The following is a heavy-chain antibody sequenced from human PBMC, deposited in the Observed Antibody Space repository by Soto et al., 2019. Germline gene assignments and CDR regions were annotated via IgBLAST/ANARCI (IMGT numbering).Heavy chain of an antibody. J-gene: IGHJ3*02. Sequence: GASVKVSCKASGYTFTSYYMHWVRQAPGQGLEWMGIINPSGGSTSYAQKFQGRVTMTRDTSTSTVYMELSSLRSEDTAVYYCARDTFRDGYNSYDAFDIWGQGTMVTVSS. V-gene: IGHV1-46*01. CDR1: GYTFTSYY. D-gene: IGHD5-12*01. CDR2: INPSGGST. CDR3: ARDTFRDGYNSYDAFDI.